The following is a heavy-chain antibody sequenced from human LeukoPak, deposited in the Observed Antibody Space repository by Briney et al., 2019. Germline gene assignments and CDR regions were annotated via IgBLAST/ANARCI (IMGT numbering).Heavy chain of an antibody. CDR1: GGSISSYY. J-gene: IGHJ4*02. D-gene: IGHD4-17*01. CDR2: IYYSGST. CDR3: ARVRTHYGDYAFFDY. Sequence: SETLSLTYTVSGGSISSYYWSWIRQPPGKGLEGIGYIYYSGSTNYNPSLKSRVTISVDTSKNQFSLKLSSVTAADTAVYYCARVRTHYGDYAFFDYWGQGTLVTVSS. V-gene: IGHV4-59*01.